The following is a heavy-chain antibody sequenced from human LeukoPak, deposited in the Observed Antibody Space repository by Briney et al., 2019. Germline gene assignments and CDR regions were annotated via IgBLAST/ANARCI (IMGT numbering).Heavy chain of an antibody. CDR2: ISSSSNYI. D-gene: IGHD2-2*01. V-gene: IGHV3-21*04. CDR3: ARAPITSPFYFDY. CDR1: GFTFSSYS. J-gene: IGHJ4*02. Sequence: GGSLRLSCAASGFTFSSYSINWVRQAPGEGLEWVSSISSSSNYIYYADSVKGRFTISRDNAKSSLYLQMNSLRAEDTALYYCARAPITSPFYFDYWGQGTLVTVSS.